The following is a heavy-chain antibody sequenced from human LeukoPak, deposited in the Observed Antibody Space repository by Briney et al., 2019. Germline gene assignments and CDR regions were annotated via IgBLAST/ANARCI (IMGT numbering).Heavy chain of an antibody. CDR2: IYSDGSRT. CDR3: ARETPTTRDFDY. D-gene: IGHD4-11*01. CDR1: GFTFSSYW. V-gene: IGHV3-74*01. Sequence: GGSLRLSCAASGFTFSSYWMHWVRQGPGKGLVWVSRIYSDGSRTTYADSVKGRFTISRDNAKNSLFLQMNSLRAEDTAVYYCARETPTTRDFDYWGQGTLVTVSS. J-gene: IGHJ4*02.